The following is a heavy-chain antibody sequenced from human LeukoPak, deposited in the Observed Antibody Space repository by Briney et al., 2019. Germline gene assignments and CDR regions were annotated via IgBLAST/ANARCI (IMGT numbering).Heavy chain of an antibody. CDR2: ISSSSSTI. CDR1: GFTFSSYS. Sequence: PGGSLRLSCAASGFTFSSYSMNWVRQAPGKGLEWVSYISSSSSTIYYADSVKGRFTISRDNAKNSLYLQMNSLRAEDTAVYYCARALLWFGEPPFDYWGQGTLVTVSS. V-gene: IGHV3-48*04. J-gene: IGHJ4*02. D-gene: IGHD3-10*01. CDR3: ARALLWFGEPPFDY.